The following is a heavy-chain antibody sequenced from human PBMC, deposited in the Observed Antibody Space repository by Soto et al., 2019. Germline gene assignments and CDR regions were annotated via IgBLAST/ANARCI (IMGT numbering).Heavy chain of an antibody. V-gene: IGHV4-34*01. CDR1: GGSFSGYY. CDR2: INHSGST. CDR3: AREMGRGSSSSAPYYYYYYGMDV. J-gene: IGHJ6*02. D-gene: IGHD6-6*01. Sequence: SETLSLTCAVYGGSFSGYYWSWIRQPPGKGLEWIGEINHSGSTNNNPSLKSRVTISVDTSKNQFSLKLSSVTASDTAVYYCAREMGRGSSSSAPYYYYYYGMDVWGQGTTVTVSS.